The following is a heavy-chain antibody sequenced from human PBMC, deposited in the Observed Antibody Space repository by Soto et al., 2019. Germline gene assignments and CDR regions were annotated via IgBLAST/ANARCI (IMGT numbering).Heavy chain of an antibody. Sequence: AGGSLRLSCTVSGLTFSSHAMTWVRQAPGKGLEWVSVITNSGGVTYYANSVKGRFTISRDNSRNTLYLQMNGLRAEDTAVYYCAKDESFSSRTYGMDVWGQGTTVTVSS. V-gene: IGHV3-23*01. D-gene: IGHD6-19*01. J-gene: IGHJ6*02. CDR3: AKDESFSSRTYGMDV. CDR2: ITNSGGVT. CDR1: GLTFSSHA.